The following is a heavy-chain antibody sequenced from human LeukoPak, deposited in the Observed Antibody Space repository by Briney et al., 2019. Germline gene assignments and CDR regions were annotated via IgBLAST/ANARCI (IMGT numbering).Heavy chain of an antibody. CDR1: GFIVSSNY. Sequence: GGSLRLSCAASGFIVSSNYMNWVRQAPGKGLEWVSVIYSGGSTFYADSVKGRFTISRDNSKNTLYLQMNSLRAEDTAVYYCAKGFGFYFDYWGQGTLVTVSS. J-gene: IGHJ4*02. CDR3: AKGFGFYFDY. D-gene: IGHD3-10*01. CDR2: IYSGGST. V-gene: IGHV3-53*01.